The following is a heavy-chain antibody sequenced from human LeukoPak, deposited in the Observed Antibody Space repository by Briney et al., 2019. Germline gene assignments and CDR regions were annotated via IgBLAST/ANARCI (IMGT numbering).Heavy chain of an antibody. Sequence: ASVKVSCKASGYSFSDYYIQWVRQVPGPGPEWMGWVNPDSGGSICAQRFQGRVTLTRDTSINTAYLELTSLKSDDTALYFCARVSWTTGGLGYWGQGTLVTVSS. CDR2: VNPDSGGS. CDR3: ARVSWTTGGLGY. V-gene: IGHV1-2*02. J-gene: IGHJ4*02. CDR1: GYSFSDYY. D-gene: IGHD4-11*01.